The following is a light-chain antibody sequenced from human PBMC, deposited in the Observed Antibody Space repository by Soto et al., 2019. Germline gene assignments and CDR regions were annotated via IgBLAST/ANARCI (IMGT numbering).Light chain of an antibody. CDR2: GAS. CDR1: QRVSSSY. J-gene: IGKJ5*01. CDR3: QQRSNWPHSIT. Sequence: IVLTQAAGALSLSPGERATLPCRAGQRVSSSYLAWYQQKPGQAPRPLIYGASSRATGIPDRFSGSGSGTDFTLTISSLEPEDFAVYYCQQRSNWPHSITFGQGTRLEIK. V-gene: IGKV3D-20*02.